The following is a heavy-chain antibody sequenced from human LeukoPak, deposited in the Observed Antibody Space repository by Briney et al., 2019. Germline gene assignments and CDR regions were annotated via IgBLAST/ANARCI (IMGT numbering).Heavy chain of an antibody. Sequence: PGGSLRLSCAASGFTFSSYWMHWVRQAPGKGLVWVSRINNDGSSTNYADSVKGRFTISRDNAKNTLYLQMFSLRAEDTAVYYCTRGSGTSYYFESWGQGTLVTVSS. V-gene: IGHV3-74*01. D-gene: IGHD3-10*01. CDR2: INNDGSST. CDR3: TRGSGTSYYFES. CDR1: GFTFSSYW. J-gene: IGHJ4*02.